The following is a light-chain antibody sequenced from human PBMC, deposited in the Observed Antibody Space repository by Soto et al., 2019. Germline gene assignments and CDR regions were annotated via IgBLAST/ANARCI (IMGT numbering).Light chain of an antibody. Sequence: QSVVTQLPSASGTPGQRVTISCSGGTSNIGGNSVYWYQQLPGTAPKLLIYRNNQRPSGVPDRFSGSKSGTSASLAISGLRSEDEADYYCSVWDERLSVVIFRRGTK. CDR3: SVWDERLSVVI. J-gene: IGLJ2*01. CDR2: RNN. V-gene: IGLV1-47*01. CDR1: TSNIGGNS.